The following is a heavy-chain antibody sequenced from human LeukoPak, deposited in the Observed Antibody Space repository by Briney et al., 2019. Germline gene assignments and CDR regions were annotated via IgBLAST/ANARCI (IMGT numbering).Heavy chain of an antibody. V-gene: IGHV1-2*02. CDR1: GYIFTAYY. D-gene: IGHD2/OR15-2a*01. CDR2: INPNRGDT. CDR3: ARGGLGYYDY. Sequence: VASVKVSCKASGYIFTAYYIQWVRQAPGQGLEWMGWINPNRGDTTCAQKFQGRVTMTRDTSITTAYMELSRLRNDDTAVYYCARGGLGYYDYWGQGTLVTVSS. J-gene: IGHJ4*02.